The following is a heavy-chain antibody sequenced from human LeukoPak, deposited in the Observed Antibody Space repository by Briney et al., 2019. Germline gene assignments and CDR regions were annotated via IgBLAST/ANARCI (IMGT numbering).Heavy chain of an antibody. J-gene: IGHJ6*02. CDR3: ARDLDILTGYYDGMDV. CDR2: INTYSANT. V-gene: IGHV1-18*01. D-gene: IGHD3-9*01. Sequence: ASVKVSCKASGYTFTIYGISWVRQAPGQGLEWMGWINTYSANTNYAQNLQGKVTVTADTSTSTAYMELRSLRSDDTAVYYCARDLDILTGYYDGMDVWGQGTTVTVSS. CDR1: GYTFTIYG.